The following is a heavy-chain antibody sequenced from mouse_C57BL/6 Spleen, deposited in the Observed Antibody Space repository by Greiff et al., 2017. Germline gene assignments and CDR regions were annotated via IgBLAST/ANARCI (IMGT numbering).Heavy chain of an antibody. J-gene: IGHJ1*03. CDR1: GYTFTSYW. CDR3: ARGGGYYSGSPGYFDV. Sequence: VQLQQPGTELVKPGASVKLSCKASGYTFTSYWMHWVKQRPGHGLEWIGNINPSNGGTNYNEKFKSKATLTVDKSSSTAYMHLSSLTSEDSAVYYCARGGGYYSGSPGYFDVWGTGTTVTVSS. D-gene: IGHD1-1*01. CDR2: INPSNGGT. V-gene: IGHV1-53*01.